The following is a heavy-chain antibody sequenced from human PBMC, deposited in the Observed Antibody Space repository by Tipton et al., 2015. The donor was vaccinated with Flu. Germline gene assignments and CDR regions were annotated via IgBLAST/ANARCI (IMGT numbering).Heavy chain of an antibody. Sequence: LRLSCAASGFAFSTYWILWVRQPPGKGLEWIGNIHQSGSTYYNSFLRSRVTLSVDRSKNQFSVRLASVTAADTAVYYCARRDFSNYVSDPKNWFDSWGQGTLVTVSS. J-gene: IGHJ5*01. CDR1: GFAFSTYWI. D-gene: IGHD4-11*01. V-gene: IGHV4-38-2*01. CDR3: ARRDFSNYVSDPKNWFDS. CDR2: IHQSGST.